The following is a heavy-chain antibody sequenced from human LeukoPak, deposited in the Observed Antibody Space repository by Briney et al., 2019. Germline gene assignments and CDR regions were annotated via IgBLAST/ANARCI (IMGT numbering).Heavy chain of an antibody. V-gene: IGHV4-31*03. CDR3: ARMSETRNDYGDSYYFDY. D-gene: IGHD4-17*01. Sequence: SETLSLTCTVSGGSINSGGYYWSWIRQHPGKGLEWIGYIYYSGSTYYNPSLKSRVTISLDTSRTRFSLNLSSVTAAETAVYYCARMSETRNDYGDSYYFDYWGQGTLVTVSS. CDR2: IYYSGST. J-gene: IGHJ4*02. CDR1: GGSINSGGYY.